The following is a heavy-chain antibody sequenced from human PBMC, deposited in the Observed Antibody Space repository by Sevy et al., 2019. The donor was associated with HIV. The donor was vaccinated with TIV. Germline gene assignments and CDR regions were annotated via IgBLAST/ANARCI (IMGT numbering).Heavy chain of an antibody. CDR3: ARFLKGDYTNYFDS. CDR2: FFWDEEK. Sequence: SGPTLVNPAQTLTLTCSFSGFSLNTSGVGVGWIRLPPGKALEWLALFFWDEEKRYSPPLKNRLTITKDTSKNQVVLTMTNMDPVDTATYYCARFLKGDYTNYFDSWDQGSLVTVSS. V-gene: IGHV2-5*02. CDR1: GFSLNTSGVG. D-gene: IGHD4-4*01. J-gene: IGHJ4*02.